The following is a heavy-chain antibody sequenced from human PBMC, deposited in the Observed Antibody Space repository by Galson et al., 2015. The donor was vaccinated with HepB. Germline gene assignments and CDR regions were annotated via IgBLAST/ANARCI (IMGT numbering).Heavy chain of an antibody. V-gene: IGHV3-53*01. CDR3: ARGVGATELDY. CDR1: GFTVSSNY. D-gene: IGHD1-26*01. CDR2: IYSGGST. Sequence: SLRLSCAASGFTVSSNYMSWVRQAPGKGLERVSVIYSGGSTYYADSVKGRFTISRDNSKNTLYLQMNSLRAEDTAVYYCARGVGATELDYWGQGTLVTVSS. J-gene: IGHJ4*02.